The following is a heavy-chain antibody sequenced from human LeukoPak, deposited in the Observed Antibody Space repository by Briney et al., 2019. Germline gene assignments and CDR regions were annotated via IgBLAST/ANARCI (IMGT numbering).Heavy chain of an antibody. V-gene: IGHV5-10-1*01. CDR3: ARHRIAAAEGPTD. CDR1: GYIFTSYW. CDR2: IDPSDSYT. Sequence: PGGSLQISCQGSGYIFTSYWISWVRQLPGKGREWMGRIDPSDSYTNYSPSFQGPVTISADKSISTAYLQWNSLKASDTAMYYCARHRIAAAEGPTDWGQGTLVTVSS. D-gene: IGHD6-13*01. J-gene: IGHJ4*02.